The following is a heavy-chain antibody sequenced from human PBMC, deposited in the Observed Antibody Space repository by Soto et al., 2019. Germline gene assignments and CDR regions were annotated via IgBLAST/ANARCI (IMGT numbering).Heavy chain of an antibody. CDR1: GFTFSSYG. Sequence: GVSLRLSFAASGFTFSSYGMHWVRQAPGKGLEWVAVIWYDGSNKYYADAVKGRFTISRDNSKNTLYLQMNSLRAEDTAVYYCARDPSGVAVAGIHYWGQGTLVTVSS. CDR2: IWYDGSNK. J-gene: IGHJ4*02. CDR3: ARDPSGVAVAGIHY. D-gene: IGHD6-19*01. V-gene: IGHV3-33*01.